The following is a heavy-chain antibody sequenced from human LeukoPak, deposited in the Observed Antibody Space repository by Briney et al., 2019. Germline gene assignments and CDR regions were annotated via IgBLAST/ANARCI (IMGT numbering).Heavy chain of an antibody. Sequence: PSETLSLTCTVSGGSISSYYWSWIRQPPGKGLEWIGYIYYSGSTNYNPSLKSRVTISVDTSKNQFSLKLSSVTAADTAVYYCARDYNPYSSSVFDIWGQGTMVTVSS. CDR3: ARDYNPYSSSVFDI. J-gene: IGHJ3*02. CDR1: GGSISSYY. V-gene: IGHV4-59*01. CDR2: IYYSGST. D-gene: IGHD6-13*01.